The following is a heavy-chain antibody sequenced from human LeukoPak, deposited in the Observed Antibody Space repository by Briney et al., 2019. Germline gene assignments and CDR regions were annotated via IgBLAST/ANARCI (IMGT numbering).Heavy chain of an antibody. Sequence: KPSETLSLTCTVSGGSISSSGYYWSWIRQPPGKGLEWIGEINHSGSTNYSPSLKSRVTISVDTSKNQFSLKLSSVTAADTAVYYCARGVYNWNIDTFDIWGQGTMVTVSS. CDR3: ARGVYNWNIDTFDI. D-gene: IGHD1/OR15-1a*01. J-gene: IGHJ3*02. V-gene: IGHV4-39*07. CDR1: GGSISSSGYY. CDR2: INHSGST.